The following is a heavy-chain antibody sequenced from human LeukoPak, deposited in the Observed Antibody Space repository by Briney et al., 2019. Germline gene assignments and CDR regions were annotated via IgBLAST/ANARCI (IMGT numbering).Heavy chain of an antibody. CDR3: ARRAGAYSHPYDY. V-gene: IGHV3-53*01. Sequence: GGSLRLSCTVSGFTVSSNSMSWVRQAPGKGLEWVSFIYSDNTHYSDSVEGRFTISRDNSKNTLYLQMNSLRAEDTAVYYCARRAGAYSHPYDYWGQGTLVTVSS. CDR1: GFTVSSNS. D-gene: IGHD4/OR15-4a*01. CDR2: IYSDNT. J-gene: IGHJ4*02.